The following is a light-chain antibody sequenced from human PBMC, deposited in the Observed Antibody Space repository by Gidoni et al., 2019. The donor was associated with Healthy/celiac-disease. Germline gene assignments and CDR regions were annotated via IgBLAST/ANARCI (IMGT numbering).Light chain of an antibody. CDR1: KLGDKY. CDR3: QVWDSTYVV. CDR2: QDS. Sequence: SYELTQPPSVSVSPGQTASITCPGDKLGDKYACCYQQKPGQSPVLVIYQDSKRPSGIPERFSGSNSGNTATLTISGTQAMDEADYYCQVWDSTYVVFGGGTKLTVL. V-gene: IGLV3-1*01. J-gene: IGLJ2*01.